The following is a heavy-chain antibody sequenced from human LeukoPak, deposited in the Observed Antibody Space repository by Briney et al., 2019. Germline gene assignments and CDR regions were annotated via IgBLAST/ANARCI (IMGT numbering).Heavy chain of an antibody. J-gene: IGHJ3*02. Sequence: PSETLSLTCAVYGGSFSGYYWSWIRQPPGKGLEWIGEINHSGSTNYNPSLKSRVTIPVDTSKNQSSLKLSSVPAADTAVYYCARDRPQSIAVAGYDAFDIWGQGTMVTVSS. CDR1: GGSFSGYY. V-gene: IGHV4-34*01. CDR3: ARDRPQSIAVAGYDAFDI. D-gene: IGHD6-19*01. CDR2: INHSGST.